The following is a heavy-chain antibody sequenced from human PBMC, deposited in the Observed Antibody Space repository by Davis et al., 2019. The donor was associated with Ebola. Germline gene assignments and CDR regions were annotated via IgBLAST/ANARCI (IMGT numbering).Heavy chain of an antibody. J-gene: IGHJ4*02. CDR1: GYSFTSYL. CDR2: IDPSDSYT. Sequence: GESLKISCKGSGYSFTSYLISWVRQMPGKGLEWMGRIDPSDSYTNYSPSFQGHVTISADKSISTAYLQWSSLKASDTAMYYCASDSSSWYGFYVYWGQGTLVTVSS. V-gene: IGHV5-10-1*01. CDR3: ASDSSSWYGFYVY. D-gene: IGHD6-13*01.